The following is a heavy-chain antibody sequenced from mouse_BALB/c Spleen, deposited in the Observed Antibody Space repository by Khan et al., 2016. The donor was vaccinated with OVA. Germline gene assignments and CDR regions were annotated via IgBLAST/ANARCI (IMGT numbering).Heavy chain of an antibody. J-gene: IGHJ3*01. CDR1: GFTFSTYG. Sequence: EVELVESGGDLVEPGGSLKLSCAGSGFTFSTYGMSWVRQTPDKRLEWVATISTGGHYTYFPDSVRGRFTLSRDNAKNTLSLQMNSLKSDDTAMFYCARLAYYYDSGGFAYWGQGTLVTVSA. D-gene: IGHD1-1*01. V-gene: IGHV5-6*01. CDR2: ISTGGHYT. CDR3: ARLAYYYDSGGFAY.